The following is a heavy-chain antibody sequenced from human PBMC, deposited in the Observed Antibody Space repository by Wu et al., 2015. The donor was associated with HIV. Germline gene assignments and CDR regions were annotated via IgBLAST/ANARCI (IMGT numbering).Heavy chain of an antibody. Sequence: QVQLVQSGAEVKKPGASVKVSCKASGYTFTGYYIHWVRQAPGQGLEWMGWINPKSGGTNYAQKFQGRVTMTRDTSISTAYMELSRLRSDDTAVYYCFVYFRYQLPDTNDAFDIWGQRDNGHRLF. J-gene: IGHJ3*02. CDR1: GYTFTGYY. CDR2: INPKSGGT. V-gene: IGHV1-2*02. CDR3: FVYFRYQLPDTNDAFDI. D-gene: IGHD2-2*01.